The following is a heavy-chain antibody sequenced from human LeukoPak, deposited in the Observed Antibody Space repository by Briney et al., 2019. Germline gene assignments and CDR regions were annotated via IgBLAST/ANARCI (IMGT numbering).Heavy chain of an antibody. CDR1: GFTFSSYG. D-gene: IGHD3-10*01. CDR2: IKQDGSEK. CDR3: AREGRYYGSGDYFDY. Sequence: GGSLRLSCAASGFTFSSYGMHWVRQAPGKGLEWVANIKQDGSEKYYVDSVKGRFTISRDNAKNSLYLQMNSLRAEDTAVYYCAREGRYYGSGDYFDYWGQGTLVTVSS. J-gene: IGHJ4*02. V-gene: IGHV3-7*03.